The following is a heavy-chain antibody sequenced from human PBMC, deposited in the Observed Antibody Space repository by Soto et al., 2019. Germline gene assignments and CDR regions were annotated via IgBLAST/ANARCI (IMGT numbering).Heavy chain of an antibody. Sequence: EVQLVESGGGLVKPGGSLRLSCAASGFTFSNAWMSWVRQAPGKGLEWVGRIKSKTDGGTTDYAAPVKGRFTISRDDSNYTLYLEMNSLKTEDTAVYYCTTDLLWFGELFGYWGQGTLVTVSS. CDR3: TTDLLWFGELFGY. J-gene: IGHJ4*02. CDR2: IKSKTDGGTT. D-gene: IGHD3-10*01. CDR1: GFTFSNAW. V-gene: IGHV3-15*01.